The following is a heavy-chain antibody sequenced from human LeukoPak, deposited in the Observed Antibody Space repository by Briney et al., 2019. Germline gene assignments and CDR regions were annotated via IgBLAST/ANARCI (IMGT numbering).Heavy chain of an antibody. J-gene: IGHJ4*02. Sequence: PQASVKVSCKASGYTFTSYDINWVRQATGQGLEWMGWMNPNSGNTGYAQKFQGRVTMTRNTSISTAYMELSSLRSEDTAVYYCARVGRLHEGFDYWGQGTLVTVSS. CDR1: GYTFTSYD. V-gene: IGHV1-8*01. CDR3: ARVGRLHEGFDY. CDR2: MNPNSGNT. D-gene: IGHD6-6*01.